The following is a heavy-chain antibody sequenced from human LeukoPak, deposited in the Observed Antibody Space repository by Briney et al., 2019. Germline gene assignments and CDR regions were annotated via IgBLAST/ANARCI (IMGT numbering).Heavy chain of an antibody. CDR3: ARGRCSGGSCYRTRRYNWFDP. V-gene: IGHV4-38-2*02. J-gene: IGHJ5*02. CDR1: GYSISTGYY. Sequence: SSETLSLTCTVSGYSISTGYYWDWIRQPPGKGLEWIGEINHSGSTNYNPSLKSRVTISVDTSKNQFSLKLSSVTAADTAVYYCARGRCSGGSCYRTRRYNWFDPWGQGTLVTVSS. D-gene: IGHD2-15*01. CDR2: INHSGST.